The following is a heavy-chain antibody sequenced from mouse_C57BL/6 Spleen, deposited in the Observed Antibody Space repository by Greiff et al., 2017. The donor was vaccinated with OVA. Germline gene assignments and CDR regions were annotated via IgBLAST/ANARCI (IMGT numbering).Heavy chain of an antibody. CDR1: GYTFTSYW. Sequence: VQLQQPGAELVMPGASVKLSCKASGYTFTSYWMQWVKQRPGQGLEWIGEIDPSDSYTNYNQKFKGKSTLTVDKSSSTAYMQLSSLTSEDSAVYYCARRGSGYFDYWGQGTTLTVSS. V-gene: IGHV1-69*01. CDR2: IDPSDSYT. CDR3: ARRGSGYFDY. J-gene: IGHJ2*01. D-gene: IGHD3-2*02.